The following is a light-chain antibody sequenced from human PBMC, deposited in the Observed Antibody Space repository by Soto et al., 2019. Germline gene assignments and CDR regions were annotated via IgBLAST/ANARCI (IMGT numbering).Light chain of an antibody. J-gene: IGKJ3*01. CDR3: QQYSNWPIT. CDR2: GAS. V-gene: IGKV3-15*01. CDR1: QSVSSN. Sequence: EIVMTQSPATLSVSPGERATLSCRASQSVSSNLAWYQQKPGQAPRLLIYGASTRATVIPARFSGSGSGTDFTRTISSLQSEDFAVYFCQQYSNWPITFGPGTKVDIK.